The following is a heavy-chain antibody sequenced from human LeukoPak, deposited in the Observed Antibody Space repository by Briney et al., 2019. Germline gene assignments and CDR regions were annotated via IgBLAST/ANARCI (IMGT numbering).Heavy chain of an antibody. J-gene: IGHJ4*02. CDR3: AKSYYYDSSGYYPINPFDY. V-gene: IGHV3-23*01. D-gene: IGHD3-22*01. CDR1: GFTFSSYA. Sequence: GGSLRLSCAASGFTFSSYAMSWVRQALGKGLEWVSAISGNGGSTYYADSVKGRFTISRDNSKNTLYLQMNSLRAEDTAVYYCAKSYYYDSSGYYPINPFDYWGQGTLVTVSS. CDR2: ISGNGGST.